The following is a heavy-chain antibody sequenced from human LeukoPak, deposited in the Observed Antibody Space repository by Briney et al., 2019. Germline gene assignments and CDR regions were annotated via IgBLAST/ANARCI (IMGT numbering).Heavy chain of an antibody. D-gene: IGHD3-22*01. V-gene: IGHV3-21*01. CDR3: ARAGHVITMIVVLDAFDI. J-gene: IGHJ3*02. Sequence: PGGSLRLSCAASGFTFSSYSMNWVRQAPGKGLEWVSSISSSSSYIYYADSVKGRFTISRDNAKSSLYLQMNTLRAEDTAVYYCARAGHVITMIVVLDAFDIWGQGTMVTVSS. CDR2: ISSSSSYI. CDR1: GFTFSSYS.